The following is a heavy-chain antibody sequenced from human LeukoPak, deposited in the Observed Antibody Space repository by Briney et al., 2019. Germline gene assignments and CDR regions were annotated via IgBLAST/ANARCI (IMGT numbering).Heavy chain of an antibody. CDR2: IYYSGST. J-gene: IGHJ1*01. D-gene: IGHD1-26*01. Sequence: PSETLSLTCTVSGGSISSYYWSWIRQPPGKGLEWIGYIYYSGSTNYNPSLKSRVTISVDTSKNQFSLKLSSVTAADTAVYYCASASGSYYPEYFQHWGQGTLVTVSS. V-gene: IGHV4-59*08. CDR1: GGSISSYY. CDR3: ASASGSYYPEYFQH.